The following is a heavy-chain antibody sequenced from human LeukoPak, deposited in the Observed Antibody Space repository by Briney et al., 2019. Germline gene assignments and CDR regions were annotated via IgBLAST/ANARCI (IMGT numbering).Heavy chain of an antibody. J-gene: IGHJ6*02. V-gene: IGHV3-64*01. CDR3: AREAVLSFHYCMDV. CDR1: GFTFSSYA. Sequence: GGSLRLSCAASGFTFSSYAMHWVRQAPGKGLEYVSAISSNGGSTYYANSVKGRFTISRDNSRNTLFLHMYSLRDDDTAVYYCAREAVLSFHYCMDVWGQGTTVTVSS. D-gene: IGHD4/OR15-4a*01. CDR2: ISSNGGST.